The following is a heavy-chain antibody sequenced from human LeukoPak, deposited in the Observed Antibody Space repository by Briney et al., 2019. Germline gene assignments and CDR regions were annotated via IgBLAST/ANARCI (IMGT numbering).Heavy chain of an antibody. V-gene: IGHV4-39*07. Sequence: SETLALTCTVSGGSISSNSYYWGWIRQPPGKGLEWIGSIYYSGNTYYKPSLKSRVTIFVDTSRNQFSLKLSSVTAADTAVYYCARDSRIAAATHFDYWGQGTLVTVSS. CDR1: GGSISSNSYY. D-gene: IGHD6-13*01. J-gene: IGHJ4*02. CDR3: ARDSRIAAATHFDY. CDR2: IYYSGNT.